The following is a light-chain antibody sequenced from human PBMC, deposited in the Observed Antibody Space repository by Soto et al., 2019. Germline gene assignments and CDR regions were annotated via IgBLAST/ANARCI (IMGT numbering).Light chain of an antibody. J-gene: IGKJ1*01. CDR1: QSISSW. V-gene: IGKV1-5*01. CDR2: HAS. Sequence: DIQITPSRGNFSRSXGPGVPFSCRASQSISSWLAWYQQKPGKAPKLLIYHASTLESGVPSRFSGSGSGTEFTLTISSLQPDDFATYYCQQYNRYSFGQGTKVDIK. CDR3: QQYNRYS.